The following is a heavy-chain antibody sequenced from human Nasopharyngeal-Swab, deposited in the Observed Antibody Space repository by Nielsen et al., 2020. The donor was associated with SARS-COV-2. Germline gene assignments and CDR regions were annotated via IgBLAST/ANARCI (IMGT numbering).Heavy chain of an antibody. CDR2: ISGSDHTT. CDR1: GFTFRSYA. CDR3: AKDRDSGDDSEEYYHYYGMDV. J-gene: IGHJ6*02. Sequence: GESLKISCAASGFTFRSYAISWVRQAPGKGPEWVSVISGSDHTTYYADSVKGRFTISRDNSKNTVNLRMNSLRVEDTAIYYCAKDRDSGDDSEEYYHYYGMDVWGQGAPVTVSS. V-gene: IGHV3-23*01. D-gene: IGHD5-12*01.